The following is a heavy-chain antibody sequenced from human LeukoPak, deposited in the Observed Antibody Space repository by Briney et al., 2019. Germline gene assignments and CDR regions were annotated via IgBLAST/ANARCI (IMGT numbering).Heavy chain of an antibody. D-gene: IGHD6-13*01. V-gene: IGHV3-20*04. CDR2: INWNGGST. CDR1: GFTFDDYG. CDR3: ARDMLDSSSWYPGGYYYYMDV. Sequence: GGSLRLSCAASGFTFDDYGMSWVRQAPGKGLEWVSGINWNGGSTGYADSVKGRFTISRDNAKNSLYLQMNSLRAEDTALYYCARDMLDSSSWYPGGYYYYMDVWGKGTTVTVSS. J-gene: IGHJ6*03.